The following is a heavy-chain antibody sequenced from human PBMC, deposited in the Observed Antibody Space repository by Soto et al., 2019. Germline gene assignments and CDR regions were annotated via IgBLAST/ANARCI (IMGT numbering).Heavy chain of an antibody. D-gene: IGHD6-19*01. J-gene: IGHJ4*02. CDR1: GFTFSSYA. V-gene: IGHV3-30-3*01. Sequence: VQLVESGGGVVQPGRSLRLSCAASGFTFSSYAMHWVRQAPGKGLEWVAVISYDGSNKYYADSVKGRFTISRDNSKNTLYLQMNSLRAEDTAVYYCASQRIAVAGNYFDYWGQGTLVTVSS. CDR3: ASQRIAVAGNYFDY. CDR2: ISYDGSNK.